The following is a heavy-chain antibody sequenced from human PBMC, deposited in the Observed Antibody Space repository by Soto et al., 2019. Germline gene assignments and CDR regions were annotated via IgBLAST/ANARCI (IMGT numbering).Heavy chain of an antibody. CDR2: ISAYNGNT. V-gene: IGHV1-18*04. J-gene: IGHJ5*02. CDR3: ARDPKTGTTWSSWFDP. CDR1: GYTFTSYG. Sequence: QVQLVQSGAEVKKPGASVKVSCKASGYTFTSYGISWVRQAPGQGLEWMGWISAYNGNTNYAQKLQGRVTMTTDTSTSTAYMDLRSLRSDDTAVYYCARDPKTGTTWSSWFDPWGQGTLVTVSS. D-gene: IGHD1-7*01.